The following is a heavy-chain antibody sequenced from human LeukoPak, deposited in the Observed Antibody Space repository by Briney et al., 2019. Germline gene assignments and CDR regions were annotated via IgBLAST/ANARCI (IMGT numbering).Heavy chain of an antibody. CDR3: ATKQWVAYYFHY. D-gene: IGHD1/OR15-1a*01. V-gene: IGHV4-61*01. CDR1: GGSLSSDNFY. Sequence: SETLSLTCTVSGGSLSSDNFYWSWIRQPPGKGLEWVGNIYYTGNTNYNPSLKSRVTISVDTSKNQFSLRLSSLTAADTAVYYCATKQWVAYYFHYWGQGSLVALSS. CDR2: IYYTGNT. J-gene: IGHJ4*02.